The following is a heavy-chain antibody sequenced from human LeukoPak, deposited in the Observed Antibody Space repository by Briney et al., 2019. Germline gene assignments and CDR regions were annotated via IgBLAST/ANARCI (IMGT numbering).Heavy chain of an antibody. V-gene: IGHV3-7*04. CDR1: GFTVSSNY. CDR3: ARLLSSSASCYDF. J-gene: IGHJ4*02. Sequence: GGSLRLSCAASGFTVSSNYMSWVRQAPGKGLEWVASINQDGSEKYYVDSVKGRFAISRDNAKNSLYLQMNSLRAEDTAVYYCARLLSSSASCYDFWGQGTLVTASS. D-gene: IGHD2-2*01. CDR2: INQDGSEK.